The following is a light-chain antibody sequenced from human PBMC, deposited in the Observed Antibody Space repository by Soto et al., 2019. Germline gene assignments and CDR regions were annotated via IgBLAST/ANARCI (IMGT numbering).Light chain of an antibody. J-gene: IGKJ1*01. CDR3: QQTALPPLT. CDR2: DAS. CDR1: QSVTNNY. Sequence: EIVLTQSPGTLSLSPGERATLSCRASQSVTNNYVAWYQQKPGQAPRLLIHDASCRAYGIPDRFSGGGSGTDLTLTIRSLATEDLAVYFCQQTALPPLTFGQGTRVDMK. V-gene: IGKV3-20*01.